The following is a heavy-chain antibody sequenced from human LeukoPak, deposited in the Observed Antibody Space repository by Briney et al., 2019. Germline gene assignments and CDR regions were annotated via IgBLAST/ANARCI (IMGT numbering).Heavy chain of an antibody. J-gene: IGHJ4*02. CDR1: GYTFTSYA. V-gene: IGHV1-3*01. D-gene: IGHD5-24*01. CDR3: ASGREEGDGYNYCFDY. CDR2: INAGNGNT. Sequence: ASVKVSCKASGYTFTSYAMHWVRQAPRQRLEWMGWINAGNGNTKYSQKFQGRVTITRDTSASTAYMELSSLRSEDTAVYYCASGREEGDGYNYCFDYWGQGTLVTVSS.